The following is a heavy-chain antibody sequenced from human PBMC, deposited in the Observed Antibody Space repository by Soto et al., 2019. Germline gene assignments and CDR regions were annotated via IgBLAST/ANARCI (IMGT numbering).Heavy chain of an antibody. CDR1: GYTFTSYY. CDR3: ARAGTITIFGVGPDGKYYFDY. V-gene: IGHV1-46*01. Sequence: QVQLVQSGAEVKKPGASVKVSCKASGYTFTSYYMHWVRQAPGQGLEWMGIINPSGGSTSYAQKCQGRVTMTRDTSTSTVYMELSSLRSEDTAVYYCARAGTITIFGVGPDGKYYFDYWGQGTLVTVSS. J-gene: IGHJ4*02. D-gene: IGHD3-3*01. CDR2: INPSGGST.